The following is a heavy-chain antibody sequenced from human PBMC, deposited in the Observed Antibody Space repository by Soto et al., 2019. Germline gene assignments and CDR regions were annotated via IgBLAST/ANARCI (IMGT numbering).Heavy chain of an antibody. Sequence: QVQLVQSGAGVKKPGSSVKVSCKASGGTFSSYAISWLRQAPGQGLEWMGGIIPIFGTANYAQKFQGRVTITADESTSTAYMELSSLRSEDTAVYYCARASGYYDSSGSDAFDIWGQGTMVTVSS. V-gene: IGHV1-69*01. CDR3: ARASGYYDSSGSDAFDI. D-gene: IGHD3-22*01. CDR2: IIPIFGTA. CDR1: GGTFSSYA. J-gene: IGHJ3*02.